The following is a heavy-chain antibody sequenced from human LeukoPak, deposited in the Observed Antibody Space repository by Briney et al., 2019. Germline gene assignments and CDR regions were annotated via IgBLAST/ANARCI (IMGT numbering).Heavy chain of an antibody. CDR3: ARHLYSSGWYGGPYGMDV. D-gene: IGHD6-19*01. CDR1: GGSISSYY. CDR2: IYYSGST. Sequence: SETLSLTCTVSGGSISSYYWSWIRQPPGKGLEWIGYIYYSGSTNYNPSLKSRVTISVDTSKNQFSLKLSSATAADTAVYYCARHLYSSGWYGGPYGMDVWGQGTTVTVSS. J-gene: IGHJ6*02. V-gene: IGHV4-59*08.